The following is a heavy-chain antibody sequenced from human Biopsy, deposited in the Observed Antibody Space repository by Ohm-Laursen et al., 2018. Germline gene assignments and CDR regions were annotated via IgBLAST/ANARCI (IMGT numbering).Heavy chain of an antibody. D-gene: IGHD4-11*01. CDR2: IYYSVMT. J-gene: IGHJ6*02. CDR3: ARDSGILNYGNFKYYHYYGMGV. V-gene: IGHV4-59*02. CDR1: GDSVTKYY. Sequence: SETLSLTCTVSGDSVTKYYWSWIRQPPGKGLEWIGHIYYSVMTNYNPSLQSRVSISVDTSRNQVSLTLSSVTAADTAVYYCARDSGILNYGNFKYYHYYGMGVWGQGTKVTVSS.